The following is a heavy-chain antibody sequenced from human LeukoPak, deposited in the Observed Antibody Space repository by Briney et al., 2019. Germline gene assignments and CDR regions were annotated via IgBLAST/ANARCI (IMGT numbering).Heavy chain of an antibody. CDR2: INAGNGNT. Sequence: ASVKVSCKVSGYTLTELSMHWVRQAPGQRLEWMGWINAGNGNTKYSQKFQGRVTITRDTSASTAYMELSSLRSEDTAVYYCARDGQLGATSFDYWGQGTLVTVSS. D-gene: IGHD1-26*01. CDR3: ARDGQLGATSFDY. V-gene: IGHV1-3*01. CDR1: GYTLTELS. J-gene: IGHJ4*02.